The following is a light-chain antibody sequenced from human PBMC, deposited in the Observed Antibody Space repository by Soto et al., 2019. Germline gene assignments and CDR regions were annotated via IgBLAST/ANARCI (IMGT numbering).Light chain of an antibody. CDR1: QSVRGF. J-gene: IGKJ1*01. Sequence: IVLTQSPVTLSLSPGERATLSCRASQSVRGFLAWYQHRPGQAPRLLIYETSKRAAGSPARFSGSGSGTDFTLTIGSLEPEDFAVYYCQQRRAWPWTFGQGTRVEIK. V-gene: IGKV3-11*01. CDR2: ETS. CDR3: QQRRAWPWT.